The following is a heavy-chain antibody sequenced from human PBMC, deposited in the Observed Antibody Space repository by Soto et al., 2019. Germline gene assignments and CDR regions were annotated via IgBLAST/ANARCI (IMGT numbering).Heavy chain of an antibody. D-gene: IGHD4-17*01. CDR3: ARAMTTVTPRRNWYVDL. CDR2: IGTAGDT. Sequence: GGSLRLSCAASGFTFSSYDMHWVRQATGKGLEWVSAIGTAGDTYYPGSVKGRFTISRENAKNSLYLQMNSLRAGDTAVYYCARAMTTVTPRRNWYVDLWGRGTLVTFSS. V-gene: IGHV3-13*01. CDR1: GFTFSSYD. J-gene: IGHJ2*01.